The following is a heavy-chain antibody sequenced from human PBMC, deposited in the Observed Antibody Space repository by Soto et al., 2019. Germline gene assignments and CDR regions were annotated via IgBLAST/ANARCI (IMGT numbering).Heavy chain of an antibody. Sequence: GGSLRLSCAASGFIFSGSAIHWVRQASGKGLEWVGRIRSRANNFATSSAASVRGRFTFSRDDSKNTAYLQMNTLKPEDTAVYYCARGQGAAIGDYYYHGMDVWGQGTTVTVSS. D-gene: IGHD2-2*02. CDR3: ARGQGAAIGDYYYHGMDV. CDR1: GFIFSGSA. J-gene: IGHJ6*02. V-gene: IGHV3-73*01. CDR2: IRSRANNFAT.